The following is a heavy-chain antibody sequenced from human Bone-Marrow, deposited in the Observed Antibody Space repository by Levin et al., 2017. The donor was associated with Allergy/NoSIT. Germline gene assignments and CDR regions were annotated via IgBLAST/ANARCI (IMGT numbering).Heavy chain of an antibody. J-gene: IGHJ4*02. V-gene: IGHV4-39*07. CDR3: ARDEWQSPPRAFDY. D-gene: IGHD3-3*01. CDR1: GGSISSSSYY. CDR2: IYYSGST. Sequence: SETLSLTCTVSGGSISSSSYYWGWIRQPPGKGLEWIGSIYYSGSTYYNPSLKSRVTISVDTSKNQFSLKLSSVTAADTAVYYCARDEWQSPPRAFDYWGQGTLVTVSS.